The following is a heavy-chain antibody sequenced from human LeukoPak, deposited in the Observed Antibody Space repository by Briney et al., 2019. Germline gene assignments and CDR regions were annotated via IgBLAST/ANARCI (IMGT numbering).Heavy chain of an antibody. D-gene: IGHD5-18*01. Sequence: ASVKVSCKASGYTFTSYDINWVRQATGQGLEWMGWMNPNSGNTGYAQKFQGRVTMTEDTSTDTAYMELSSLRSEDTAVYYCATGPRGYSYGTGYFDYWGQGTLVTVSS. CDR1: GYTFTSYD. CDR3: ATGPRGYSYGTGYFDY. J-gene: IGHJ4*02. CDR2: MNPNSGNT. V-gene: IGHV1-8*01.